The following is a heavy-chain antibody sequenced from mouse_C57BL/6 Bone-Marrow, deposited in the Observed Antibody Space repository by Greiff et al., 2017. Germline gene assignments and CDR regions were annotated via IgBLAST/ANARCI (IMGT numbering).Heavy chain of an antibody. CDR2: INPSNGGT. CDR3: ARSDYYGSPFAY. J-gene: IGHJ3*01. V-gene: IGHV1-53*01. Sequence: VQLQQPGTELVKPGASVKLSCKASGYTFTSYWMHWVKQRPGQGLEWIGNINPSNGGTNYNEKFKSKATLTVDKSSSTSYMQLSSLTSEDSAVYYCARSDYYGSPFAYWGQGTLVTVSA. CDR1: GYTFTSYW. D-gene: IGHD1-1*01.